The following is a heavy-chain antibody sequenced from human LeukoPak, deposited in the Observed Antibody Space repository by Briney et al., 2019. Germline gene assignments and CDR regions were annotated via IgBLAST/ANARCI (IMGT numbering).Heavy chain of an antibody. CDR3: FAAVRGIDY. CDR2: ISYDGSEK. D-gene: IGHD3-10*01. CDR1: GFSLRDYG. V-gene: IGHV3-30*03. J-gene: IGHJ4*02. Sequence: PGGSLRLSCSTSGFSLRDYGMHWVRRTPGKGLEWVTVISYDGSEKYYSNSVKGRFTISRDNSQNTVYLQMNSLRAEDTAVYYCFAAVRGIDYWGQGTLVTVSS.